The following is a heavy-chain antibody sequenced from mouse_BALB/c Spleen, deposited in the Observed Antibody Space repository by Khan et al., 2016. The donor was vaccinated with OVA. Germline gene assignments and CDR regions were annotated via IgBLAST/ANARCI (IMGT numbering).Heavy chain of an antibody. D-gene: IGHD2-14*01. J-gene: IGHJ4*01. CDR1: GFTFTNYG. V-gene: IGHV9-3-1*01. CDR2: INTYTGEP. Sequence: QIQLLQSGPELKKPGETVQISCTASGFTFTNYGMNWVKHAPGKGLKWMGWINTYTGEPTFADDFQGRLAFTLDTSASTAYLQINSLKNDDTATYFCARVGYNGTMDCWGQGTSVTVSS. CDR3: ARVGYNGTMDC.